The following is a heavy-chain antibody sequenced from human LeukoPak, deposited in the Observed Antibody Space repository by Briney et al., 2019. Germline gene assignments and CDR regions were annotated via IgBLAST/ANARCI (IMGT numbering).Heavy chain of an antibody. CDR1: GYTFIDYY. V-gene: IGHV1-2*06. J-gene: IGHJ5*02. CDR2: INPSSGGT. CDR3: ARDDNSGYYSGP. Sequence: ASVKVPCKASGYTFIDYYMHWVRQAPGQGLEWMGRINPSSGGTNYAQKFQGRVTMTRDTSISTAYMELSRLRSDDTAVYYCARDDNSGYYSGPWGQGTLVTVSS. D-gene: IGHD3-22*01.